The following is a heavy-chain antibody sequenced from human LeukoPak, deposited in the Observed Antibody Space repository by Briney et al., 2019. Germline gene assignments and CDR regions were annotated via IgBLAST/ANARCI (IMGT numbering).Heavy chain of an antibody. CDR3: ARARYCSGGSCYDEFDY. CDR1: GDSVSSISAA. CDR2: TYYRSKWYN. D-gene: IGHD2-15*01. V-gene: IGHV6-1*01. Sequence: SQTLSLTCAISGDSVSSISAAWNWIRQSPSRGLEWLGRTYYRSKWYNDYAVSVKSRITINPDTSKNQFSLQLNSVTPEDTAVYYCARARYCSGGSCYDEFDYWGQGTLVTVSS. J-gene: IGHJ4*02.